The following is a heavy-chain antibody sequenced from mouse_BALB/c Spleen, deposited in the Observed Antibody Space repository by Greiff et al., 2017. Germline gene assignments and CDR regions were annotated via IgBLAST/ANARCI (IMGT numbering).Heavy chain of an antibody. Sequence: EVQLVESGPGLVKPSQSLSLTCTVTGYSITSDYAWNWIRQFPGNKLEWMGYISYSGSTSYNPSLKSRISITRDTSKNQFFLQLNSVTTEDTATYYCAREIYDSYYFDYWGQGTTLTVSS. CDR3: AREIYDSYYFDY. CDR2: ISYSGST. V-gene: IGHV3-2*02. CDR1: GYSITSDYA. D-gene: IGHD2-3*01. J-gene: IGHJ2*01.